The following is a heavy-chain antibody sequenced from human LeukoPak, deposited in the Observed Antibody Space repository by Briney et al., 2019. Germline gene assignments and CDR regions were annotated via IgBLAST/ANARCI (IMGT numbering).Heavy chain of an antibody. J-gene: IGHJ6*03. CDR1: GDSISSVAYC. V-gene: IGHV4-30-4*08. Sequence: SETLSLTCTVSGDSISSVAYCWSWIRQPPGKGLEWIGYIDYSGSTYYNPSLKSRITISVDTSKNQFFLRLNSVTAADTAVYYCARVVPAAMVYYYYYMDVWGKGTTVTVSS. CDR2: IDYSGST. CDR3: ARVVPAAMVYYYYYMDV. D-gene: IGHD2-2*01.